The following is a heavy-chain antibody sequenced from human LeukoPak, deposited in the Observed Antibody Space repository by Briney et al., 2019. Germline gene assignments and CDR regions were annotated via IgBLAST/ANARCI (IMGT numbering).Heavy chain of an antibody. CDR2: IKTDGRTT. CDR3: TTGPSYGYEW. D-gene: IGHD3-16*01. V-gene: IGHV3-74*01. J-gene: IGHJ4*02. CDR1: GMTFSNHW. Sequence: GGSLRLSCAASGMTFSNHWMHWVRQAPGKGLVWVSLIKTDGRTTIYADSVKGRFTISRDNSKSTLYLQMNRLRAEDTAIYYCTTGPSYGYEWWGQGTVVTVSS.